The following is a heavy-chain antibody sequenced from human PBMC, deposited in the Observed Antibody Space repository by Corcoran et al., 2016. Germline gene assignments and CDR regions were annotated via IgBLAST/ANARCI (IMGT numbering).Heavy chain of an antibody. D-gene: IGHD3-10*01. J-gene: IGHJ4*02. CDR1: GFTFSSYG. CDR3: AKGGGLGGYMYHFDN. Sequence: QVQLVESGGGVVQPGRSLRLSCAASGFTFSSYGMHWVRQAPGKGLEWVAVISNDGSNKEYADSVKGRLTNSRDKSKNTLYLQMNSLRAEDTAMYDCAKGGGLGGYMYHFDNWGQGTLVTVSS. CDR2: ISNDGSNK. V-gene: IGHV3-30*18.